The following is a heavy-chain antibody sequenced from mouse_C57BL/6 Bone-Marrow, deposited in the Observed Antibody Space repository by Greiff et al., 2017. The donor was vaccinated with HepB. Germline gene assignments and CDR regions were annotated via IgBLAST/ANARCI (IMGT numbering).Heavy chain of an antibody. CDR2: ISNLAYSI. D-gene: IGHD2-1*01. J-gene: IGHJ1*03. Sequence: EVKVVESGGGLVQPGGSLKLSCAASGFTFSDYGMAWVRQAPRKGPEWVAFISNLAYSIYYADTVTGRFTISRENAKNTLYLEMSSLRSEDTAMYYCARIYYGNYNWYFDVWGTGTTVTVSS. CDR3: ARIYYGNYNWYFDV. V-gene: IGHV5-15*01. CDR1: GFTFSDYG.